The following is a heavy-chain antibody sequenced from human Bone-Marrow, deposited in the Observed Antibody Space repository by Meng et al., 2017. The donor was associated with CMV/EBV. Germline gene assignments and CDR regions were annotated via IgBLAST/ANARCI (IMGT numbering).Heavy chain of an antibody. CDR1: GFTFSSYW. CDR2: IKQDGSEK. Sequence: GSLKISCAASGFTFSSYWMSWVRQAPGKGLEWVANIKQDGSEKYYVDSVKGRFTISRDNAKNSLYLQMNSLRAEDTAVYYCARLRFLEWLSLWGQGTLVTVSS. J-gene: IGHJ4*02. D-gene: IGHD3-3*01. CDR3: ARLRFLEWLSL. V-gene: IGHV3-7*01.